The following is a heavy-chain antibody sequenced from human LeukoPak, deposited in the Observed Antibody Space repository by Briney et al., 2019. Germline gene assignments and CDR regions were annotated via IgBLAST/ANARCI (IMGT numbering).Heavy chain of an antibody. V-gene: IGHV1-18*01. Sequence: ASVKVSCKASGYTFTSYGISWVRQARGQGLEWMGWISAYNGKTNYAQKLQGRVTMTTDTSTSTAYMELRSLRSDDTAVYYCARDPGTAMVTWWAGPRLDYYYGMDVWGQGTTVTVS. D-gene: IGHD5-18*01. CDR3: ARDPGTAMVTWWAGPRLDYYYGMDV. J-gene: IGHJ6*02. CDR2: ISAYNGKT. CDR1: GYTFTSYG.